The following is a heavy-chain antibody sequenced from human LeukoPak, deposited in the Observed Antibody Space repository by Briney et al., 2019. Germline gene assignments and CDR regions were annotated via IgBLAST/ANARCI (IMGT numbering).Heavy chain of an antibody. Sequence: SETVSLTCAVSGGSISSSNWWSWVRQPPGKGLEWIGEIYHSGSTNYNPSLKSRVTISVDKSKNQFSLKLSSVTAADTAVYYCARTGYSSGGTDYWGQGTLVTVSS. V-gene: IGHV4-4*02. J-gene: IGHJ4*02. CDR1: GGSISSSNW. CDR2: IYHSGST. D-gene: IGHD6-19*01. CDR3: ARTGYSSGGTDY.